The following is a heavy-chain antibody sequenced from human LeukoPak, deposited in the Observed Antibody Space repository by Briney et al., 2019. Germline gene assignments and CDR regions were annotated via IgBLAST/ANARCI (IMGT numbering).Heavy chain of an antibody. CDR1: GFTFSGYS. Sequence: GGSLRLSCAASGFTFSGYSMTWVRQAPGKGLEWVSSISGRSDYVFHADSVKGRFTISRDNAKNSLYLQMDSLRVEDTAVYYCARDPYSGSYGPYYYYYMDVWGEGTTVTISS. CDR2: ISGRSDYV. D-gene: IGHD1-26*01. CDR3: ARDPYSGSYGPYYYYYMDV. V-gene: IGHV3-21*06. J-gene: IGHJ6*03.